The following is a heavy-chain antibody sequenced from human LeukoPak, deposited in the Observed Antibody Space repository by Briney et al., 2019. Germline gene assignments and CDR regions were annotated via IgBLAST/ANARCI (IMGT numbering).Heavy chain of an antibody. V-gene: IGHV4-39*01. CDR1: GGSISSSSYY. J-gene: IGHJ4*02. Sequence: PSETLSLTCTVSGGSISSSSYYWGWIRQPPGKGLEWIGSIYYSGSAYYNPSLTSRVTISVDTSKNQFSLKLSSVTAADTAVYYCAAPERWYHYDSSGYFDYWGQGTLVTVSS. CDR3: AAPERWYHYDSSGYFDY. D-gene: IGHD3-22*01. CDR2: IYYSGSA.